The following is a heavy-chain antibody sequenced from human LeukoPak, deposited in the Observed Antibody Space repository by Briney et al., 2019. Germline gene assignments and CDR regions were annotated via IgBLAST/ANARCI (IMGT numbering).Heavy chain of an antibody. CDR3: AAVGTTAHAFDI. CDR1: GFTFTSSA. Sequence: SVKVSCKASGFTFTSSAVQWVRQARGQRLEWIGWIVVGSGNTNYAQKFQERVTITRDMSTSTAYMELSSLRSEDTAVYYCAAVGTTAHAFDIWGQGTMVTVSS. V-gene: IGHV1-58*01. CDR2: IVVGSGNT. D-gene: IGHD4-17*01. J-gene: IGHJ3*02.